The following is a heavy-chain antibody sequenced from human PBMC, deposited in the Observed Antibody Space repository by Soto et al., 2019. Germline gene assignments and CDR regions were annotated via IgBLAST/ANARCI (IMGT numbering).Heavy chain of an antibody. Sequence: EVQLLESGGGLVQPGGSLRLSCAASGFTFSSYAISWVRQAPGKGLEWVSGIGRSGGDTYYADSVMGRFSISRDNSKDTLFLQINSLRAEDTAIYFCAKALGCSISATCSYFDYCGQGTLVTVSS. J-gene: IGHJ4*02. CDR2: IGRSGGDT. CDR1: GFTFSSYA. CDR3: AKALGCSISATCSYFDY. V-gene: IGHV3-23*01. D-gene: IGHD2-2*01.